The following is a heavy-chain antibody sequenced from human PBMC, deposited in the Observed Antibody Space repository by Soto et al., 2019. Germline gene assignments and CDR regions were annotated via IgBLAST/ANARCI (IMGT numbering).Heavy chain of an antibody. CDR3: ARDLIAGDYYYYYYMDV. Sequence: GGSLRLSCAASGFTVSSNYMSWVRQAPGKGLEWVSVIYSGGSTYYADSVKGRFTISRDNSKNTLYLQMNSLRAEDTAVYYCARDLIAGDYYYYYYMDVWGKGTTVTVS. CDR1: GFTVSSNY. J-gene: IGHJ6*03. V-gene: IGHV3-66*01. D-gene: IGHD2-15*01. CDR2: IYSGGST.